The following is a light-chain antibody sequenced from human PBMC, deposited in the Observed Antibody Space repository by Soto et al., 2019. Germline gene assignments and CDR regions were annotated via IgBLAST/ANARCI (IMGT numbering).Light chain of an antibody. CDR2: GNS. CDR3: QSYDSSLSGFYV. J-gene: IGLJ1*01. Sequence: QSVLTQPPSVSGAPGQRVTISCTGSSSNIGAGYDVHWYPQLPGTAPKLLIYGNSNRPSGDPDRFSGSKSGTSASLAITGLQVEDEVDSYCQSYDSSLSGFYVFGTGTKLTVL. V-gene: IGLV1-40*01. CDR1: SSNIGAGYD.